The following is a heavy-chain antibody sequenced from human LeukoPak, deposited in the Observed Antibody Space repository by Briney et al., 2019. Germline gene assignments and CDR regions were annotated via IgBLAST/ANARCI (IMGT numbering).Heavy chain of an antibody. J-gene: IGHJ3*02. CDR1: GGSISSYY. CDR2: IYTSGST. Sequence: SETLSLTCTVSGGSISSYYWSWIRQPAGKGLEWIGRIYTSGSTNYNPSLKSRVTMSVDTSKNQFSLKLSSVTAADTAVYYCAREVTYDFWKVGAFDIWGQGTMVTVSS. CDR3: AREVTYDFWKVGAFDI. V-gene: IGHV4-4*07. D-gene: IGHD3-3*01.